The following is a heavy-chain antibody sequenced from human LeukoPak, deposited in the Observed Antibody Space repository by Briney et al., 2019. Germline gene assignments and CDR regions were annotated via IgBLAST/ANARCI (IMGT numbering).Heavy chain of an antibody. Sequence: KPSETLSLTCAVSGYSISSGYYWGWIRQPPGKGLEWIGSIYHSGSTYYNPSLKSRVTISVDTSKNQFSLKLSSVTAADTAVYYCADGGIAAALSRWGQGTLVTVSS. D-gene: IGHD6-13*01. J-gene: IGHJ4*02. CDR3: ADGGIAAALSR. CDR1: GYSISSGYY. CDR2: IYHSGST. V-gene: IGHV4-38-2*01.